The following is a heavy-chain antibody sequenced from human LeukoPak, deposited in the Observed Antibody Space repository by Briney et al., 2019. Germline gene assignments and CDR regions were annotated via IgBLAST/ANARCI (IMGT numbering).Heavy chain of an antibody. D-gene: IGHD1-26*01. CDR2: IYNGGST. V-gene: IGHV4-39*02. CDR3: ARRVISGSTKGGFDI. Sequence: SGTLSLTCTVSGGSISSYYWGWVRQAPGKGLEWIGIIYNGGSTYYNASLKSRVTISVDKSKNHTFQKLNTVTAADTAAYYYARRVISGSTKGGFDIWGEGGMVADSS. CDR1: GGSISSYY. J-gene: IGHJ3*02.